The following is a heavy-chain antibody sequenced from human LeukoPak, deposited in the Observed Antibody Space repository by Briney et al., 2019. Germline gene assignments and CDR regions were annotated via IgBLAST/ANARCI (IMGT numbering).Heavy chain of an antibody. CDR3: ARLTGSYYYYYMVV. V-gene: IGHV1-2*02. J-gene: IGHJ6*03. D-gene: IGHD1-1*01. Sequence: GASVKVSCKASGYTFTGYYMHWVRQAPGQGLEWMGWINPNSGGTNYAQKFQGRVTMTRDTSISTAYMELSRLRSDDTAVYYCARLTGSYYYYYMVVWGKGTTVTVSS. CDR2: INPNSGGT. CDR1: GYTFTGYY.